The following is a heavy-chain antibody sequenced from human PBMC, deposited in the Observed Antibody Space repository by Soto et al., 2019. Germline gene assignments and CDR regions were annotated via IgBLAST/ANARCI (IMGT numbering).Heavy chain of an antibody. J-gene: IGHJ4*02. V-gene: IGHV3-7*03. Sequence: GGSLRLSCAASGFTFSSYAMHWVRQAPGKGLEWVANIKEDGSGKYYVDSVKGRFSISRDNARNSLYLQMNSLRVEDTAVYYCVRVGRLGGYWGQGALVTVSS. CDR3: VRVGRLGGY. CDR1: GFTFSSYA. D-gene: IGHD3-16*01. CDR2: IKEDGSGK.